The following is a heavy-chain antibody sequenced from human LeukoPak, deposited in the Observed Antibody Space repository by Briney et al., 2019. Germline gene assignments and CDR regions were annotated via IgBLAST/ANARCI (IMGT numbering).Heavy chain of an antibody. CDR2: INPNGGGT. D-gene: IGHD1-26*01. V-gene: IGHV1-2*02. J-gene: IGHJ4*02. CDR3: ARGGSYFHS. CDR1: GYTFTDYF. Sequence: ASVKVSCKSSGYTFTDYFLHWVRQAPGQGLEWMGWINPNGGGTLYAQKFQGRVTMTRDTSISTAYMELSRLRSDDTAVYYCARGGSYFHSWGQGTLVTVSS.